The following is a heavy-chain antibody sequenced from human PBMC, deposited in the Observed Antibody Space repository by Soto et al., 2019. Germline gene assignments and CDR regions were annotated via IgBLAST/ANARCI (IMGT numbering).Heavy chain of an antibody. CDR1: GFTFSSYG. CDR3: AKNYYDSSGYYWVDY. V-gene: IGHV3-30*18. CDR2: ISYDGSNK. D-gene: IGHD3-22*01. J-gene: IGHJ4*03. Sequence: PGGSLRLSCAASGFTFSSYGMHWVRQAPGKGLEWVAVISYDGSNKNYADSVKGRFTISRDNSKYTLYLQMNSLRAEDTAVYYCAKNYYDSSGYYWVDYWGHGTLVTVSS.